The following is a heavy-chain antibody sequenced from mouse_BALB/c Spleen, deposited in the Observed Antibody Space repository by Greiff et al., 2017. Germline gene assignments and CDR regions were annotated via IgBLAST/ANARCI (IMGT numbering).Heavy chain of an antibody. CDR2: IDPANGNT. V-gene: IGHV14-3*02. CDR3: ARGGGNYYAMDY. D-gene: IGHD2-1*01. J-gene: IGHJ4*01. CDR1: GFNIKDTY. Sequence: EVKLVESGAELVKPGASVKLSCTASGFNIKDTYMHWVKQRPEQGLEWIGRIDPANGNTKYDPKFQGKATITADTSSNTAYLQLSSLTSEDTAVYYCARGGGNYYAMDYWGQGTSVTVSS.